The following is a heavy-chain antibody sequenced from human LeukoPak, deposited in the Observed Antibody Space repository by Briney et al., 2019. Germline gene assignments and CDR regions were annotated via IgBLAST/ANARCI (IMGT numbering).Heavy chain of an antibody. CDR2: IDWDDDK. CDR1: GFSLSTSGMR. D-gene: IGHD6-13*01. J-gene: IGHJ4*02. V-gene: IGHV2-70*04. Sequence: SGPTLVNPTQTLTLTCTFSGFSLSTSGMRVSWIRQPPGKALEWLARIDWDDDKFYSTSLKTRLTISKDTSKIQVVLTMTNMDPVDTATYYCARIPIESSSGWYFFDYWGQGTLVTVSS. CDR3: ARIPIESSSGWYFFDY.